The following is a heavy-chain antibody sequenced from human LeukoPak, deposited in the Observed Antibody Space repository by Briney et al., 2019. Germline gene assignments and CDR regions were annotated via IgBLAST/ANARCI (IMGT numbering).Heavy chain of an antibody. CDR3: ARLISGSSHEFDY. CDR1: GFTFSSYS. D-gene: IGHD1-26*01. CDR2: ISSSSSYI. J-gene: IGHJ4*02. Sequence: PGGSLRLSCAASGFTFSSYSMNWVRQAPGKGLEWVSSISSSSSYIYYADSVKGRFTISRDNAKNSLYLQMNSLRAEDTAVYYCARLISGSSHEFDYWGQGTLVTVSS. V-gene: IGHV3-21*01.